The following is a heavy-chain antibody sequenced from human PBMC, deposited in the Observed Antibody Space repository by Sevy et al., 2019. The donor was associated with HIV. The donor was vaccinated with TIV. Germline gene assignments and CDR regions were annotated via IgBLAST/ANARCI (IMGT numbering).Heavy chain of an antibody. CDR1: GFTFSSYW. V-gene: IGHV3-7*01. D-gene: IGHD5-18*01. CDR3: VREGVGGYSYSLDC. J-gene: IGHJ4*02. Sequence: GGCLRLSCAASGFTFSSYWMSWVRQAPGKGLKWWPTMKEDGGEKNYWDSVKGRFTISRDNTKNSLYLQMNSLRAEDTAVYYCVREGVGGYSYSLDCWGQGTLVTVSS. CDR2: MKEDGGEK.